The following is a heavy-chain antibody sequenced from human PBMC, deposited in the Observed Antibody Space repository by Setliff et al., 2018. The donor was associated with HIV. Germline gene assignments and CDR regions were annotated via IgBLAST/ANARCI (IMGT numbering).Heavy chain of an antibody. V-gene: IGHV4-61*02. Sequence: SETLSLTCTVSGGSVSSGSYYWSWIRQPAGKGLEWIGLIYTSGRTNYNPSLKSRVKISVDTSKNQFSLDLSSVTAADTAVYYCARHYGAVKSVVTVVAKYFPHWGQGTLVTVSS. D-gene: IGHD2-21*02. CDR3: ARHYGAVKSVVTVVAKYFPH. J-gene: IGHJ1*01. CDR1: GGSVSSGSYY. CDR2: IYTSGRT.